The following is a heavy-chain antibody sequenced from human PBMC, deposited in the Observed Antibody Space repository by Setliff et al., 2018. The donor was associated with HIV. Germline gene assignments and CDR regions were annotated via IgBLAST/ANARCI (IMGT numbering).Heavy chain of an antibody. Sequence: LRLSCVTSGFIFSDYWMAWVRQAPGKGLEWVANMNQDGTEINYVDLVKGRFTISRDNAENSLYLQMNSLRAEDTAVYYCVRQSVAVTYGMDVWGQGTTVTVSS. CDR3: VRQSVAVTYGMDV. V-gene: IGHV3-7*01. J-gene: IGHJ6*02. D-gene: IGHD4-4*01. CDR2: MNQDGTEI. CDR1: GFIFSDYW.